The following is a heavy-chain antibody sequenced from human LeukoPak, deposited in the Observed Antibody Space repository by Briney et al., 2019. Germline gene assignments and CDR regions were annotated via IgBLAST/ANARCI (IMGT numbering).Heavy chain of an antibody. J-gene: IGHJ4*02. Sequence: ASVKVSCKASGYTFTSYYLNWVRQAPGQGLEWMGIINPSGGSTTYRQKFQGRVTMTRDTSTSTVYMELSSLRSEDTAVYYCARDRLTTVTTSTPFDYWGQGTLVTVSS. D-gene: IGHD4-17*01. CDR3: ARDRLTTVTTSTPFDY. CDR1: GYTFTSYY. CDR2: INPSGGST. V-gene: IGHV1-46*01.